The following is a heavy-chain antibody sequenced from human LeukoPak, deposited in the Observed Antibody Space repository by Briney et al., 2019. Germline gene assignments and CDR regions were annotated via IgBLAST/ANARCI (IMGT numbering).Heavy chain of an antibody. CDR1: GFTFSSYA. CDR2: ISGNGGST. V-gene: IGHV3-23*01. J-gene: IGHJ4*02. D-gene: IGHD3-10*01. Sequence: PGGSLRLSCAASGFTFSSYAMSWVRQAPGKGLEWVSTISGNGGSTYYADSVKGRFTISRDNSKNTLYLQMNSLRVEDTAVYYCAKDGRADYYGSGSYYKHWGQGTLVTVSS. CDR3: AKDGRADYYGSGSYYKH.